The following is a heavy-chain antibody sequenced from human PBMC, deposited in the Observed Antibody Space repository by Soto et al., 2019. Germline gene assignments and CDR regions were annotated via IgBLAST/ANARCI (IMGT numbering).Heavy chain of an antibody. CDR2: ISAYNGNT. D-gene: IGHD6-19*01. Sequence: QVQLVQSGPEVTKHGASEKVSCNASGYTFTSYGISRGRQAPGQGLEWMGWISAYNGNTKYAQKLQGRVTMTTDTSTSTAYMEVRSLRSDDTAVYYCARDLAVGLVDYWGQGTLVTVSS. V-gene: IGHV1-18*01. J-gene: IGHJ4*02. CDR1: GYTFTSYG. CDR3: ARDLAVGLVDY.